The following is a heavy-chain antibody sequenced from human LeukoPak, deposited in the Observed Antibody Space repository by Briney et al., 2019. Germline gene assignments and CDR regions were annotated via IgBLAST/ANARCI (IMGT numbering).Heavy chain of an antibody. V-gene: IGHV4-59*12. D-gene: IGHD3-22*01. CDR2: IYYSGST. CDR1: GGSISSYY. Sequence: KPSETLFLTCTVSGGSISSYYWSWIRQPPGKGLEWIGYIYYSGSTNYNPSLKSRVTISVDTSKNQFSLKLSSVTAADTAVYYCARDLPPDDSSGYYFGSAFDIWGQGTMVTVSS. J-gene: IGHJ3*02. CDR3: ARDLPPDDSSGYYFGSAFDI.